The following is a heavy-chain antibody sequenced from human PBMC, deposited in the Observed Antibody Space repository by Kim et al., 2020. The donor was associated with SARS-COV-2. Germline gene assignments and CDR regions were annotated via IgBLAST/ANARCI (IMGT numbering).Heavy chain of an antibody. CDR3: ARLYGGSSPYFDY. Sequence: SSPSFQGQVTISADKSISTAYLQWSSLKASDTAMYYCARLYGGSSPYFDYWGQGTLVTVSS. V-gene: IGHV5-51*01. J-gene: IGHJ4*02. D-gene: IGHD1-26*01.